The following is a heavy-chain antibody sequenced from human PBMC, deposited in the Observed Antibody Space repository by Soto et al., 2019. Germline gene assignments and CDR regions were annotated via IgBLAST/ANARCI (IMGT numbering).Heavy chain of an antibody. D-gene: IGHD4-17*01. Sequence: GGSLRLSCAASGFFFSTYAMNWVRQAPGKGLEWVSAISSSGDSAYYAESVRGRFTISRDNSINTLYLQMRSLRPEDTAVYYCAHPRGYGVFDAVDIWGQGTMVTVSS. CDR3: AHPRGYGVFDAVDI. CDR2: ISSSGDSA. V-gene: IGHV3-23*01. CDR1: GFFFSTYA. J-gene: IGHJ3*02.